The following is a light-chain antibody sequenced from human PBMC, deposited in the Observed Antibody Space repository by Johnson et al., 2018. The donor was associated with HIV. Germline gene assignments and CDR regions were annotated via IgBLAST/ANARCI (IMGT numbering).Light chain of an antibody. J-gene: IGLJ1*01. V-gene: IGLV1-51*02. CDR3: GAWDSSLGAHYG. CDR2: EKN. Sequence: QSVLPQPPSVSAATGQKVTISCSGSSSNIGNNYVSWYQQVPGTAPKLLIYEKNKRPSGIPDRFSASMSGTSATLDITGLQTGCEGDYYCGAWDSSLGAHYGFGTGTRVTVL. CDR1: SSNIGNNY.